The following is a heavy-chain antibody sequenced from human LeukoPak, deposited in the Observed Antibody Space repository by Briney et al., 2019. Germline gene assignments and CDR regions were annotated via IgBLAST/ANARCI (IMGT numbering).Heavy chain of an antibody. V-gene: IGHV4-31*03. J-gene: IGHJ4*02. D-gene: IGHD2-2*01. Sequence: SETLSLTCTVSGGSISSGGYYWSWIRQHPGKGLEWIGYIYYSGSTYYNPSLKSRVTISVDTSKNQFSLKLSSVTAADTAVYCCARVVAVVVPAAIDYWGQGTLVTVSS. CDR3: ARVVAVVVPAAIDY. CDR2: IYYSGST. CDR1: GGSISSGGYY.